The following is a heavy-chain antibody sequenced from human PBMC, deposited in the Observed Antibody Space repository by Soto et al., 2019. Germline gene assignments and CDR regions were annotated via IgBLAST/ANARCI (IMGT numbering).Heavy chain of an antibody. Sequence: QVQLQESGPGLLKPSQTLSLTCTVSGGSISSGGYYWSWIRQHPGKGLEWIGYVYYSGSTYYNPSLKTRVTISIDTSKNQFSLKLSSVTAADTAVYYCAGVRGINVFDYWGQGTLVTVSS. D-gene: IGHD3-10*01. V-gene: IGHV4-31*03. J-gene: IGHJ4*02. CDR1: GGSISSGGYY. CDR2: VYYSGST. CDR3: AGVRGINVFDY.